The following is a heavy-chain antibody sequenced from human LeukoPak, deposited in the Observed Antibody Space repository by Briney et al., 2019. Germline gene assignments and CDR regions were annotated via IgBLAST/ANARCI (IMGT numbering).Heavy chain of an antibody. J-gene: IGHJ4*02. D-gene: IGHD3-22*01. Sequence: GESLKISCAASGFTFSSYAMSWVRRAPGKGLEWVSSTSGSGGSTSYADSVKGRFTISRDNSKNTLYLQMNSLRAEDTAIYYCAKYYYDSSAYYLVYFDYWGQGTLVTVSS. CDR2: TSGSGGST. CDR1: GFTFSSYA. CDR3: AKYYYDSSAYYLVYFDY. V-gene: IGHV3-23*01.